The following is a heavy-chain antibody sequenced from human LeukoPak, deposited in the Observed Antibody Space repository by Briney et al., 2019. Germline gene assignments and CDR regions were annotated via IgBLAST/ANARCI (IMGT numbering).Heavy chain of an antibody. V-gene: IGHV4-4*07. D-gene: IGHD5-18*01. CDR2: IYTSGST. CDR1: GGSISSYY. CDR3: AIENYSWIQLWSSPYFDY. J-gene: IGHJ4*02. Sequence: SETLSLTCTVSGGSISSYYWSWIRQPAGKGLEWIGRIYTSGSTNYNPSLKSRVTMSVDTSKNQFSLKLSSVTAADTAVYYCAIENYSWIQLWSSPYFDYWGQGTLVTVSS.